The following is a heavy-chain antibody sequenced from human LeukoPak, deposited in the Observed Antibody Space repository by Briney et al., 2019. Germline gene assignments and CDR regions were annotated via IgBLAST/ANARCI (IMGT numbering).Heavy chain of an antibody. Sequence: SETLSLTCTVSGGSITSYHYSWIRQPPGKGLERIGYIYYSGSTNYNPSLKSRVTISVDTSKNQFSLKLSSVTAADTAVYYCALLGYCSGGSCRLDYWGQGTLVTVSS. V-gene: IGHV4-59*01. CDR3: ALLGYCSGGSCRLDY. CDR2: IYYSGST. D-gene: IGHD2-15*01. J-gene: IGHJ4*02. CDR1: GGSITSYH.